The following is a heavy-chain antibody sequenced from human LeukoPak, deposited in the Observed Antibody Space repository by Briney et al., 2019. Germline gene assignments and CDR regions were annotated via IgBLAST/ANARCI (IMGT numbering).Heavy chain of an antibody. CDR3: ARGCQSSGYYYYFDC. J-gene: IGHJ4*02. CDR2: INHSGST. D-gene: IGHD3-22*01. Sequence: PSETLSLTCAVYGGSFSGYYWSWIRQPPGKGLEWIGEINHSGSTNYNPSLKSRVTISVDTSKNQFSLKLSSVTAADTAVYYCARGCQSSGYYYYFDCWGQGTLVTVSS. CDR1: GGSFSGYY. V-gene: IGHV4-34*01.